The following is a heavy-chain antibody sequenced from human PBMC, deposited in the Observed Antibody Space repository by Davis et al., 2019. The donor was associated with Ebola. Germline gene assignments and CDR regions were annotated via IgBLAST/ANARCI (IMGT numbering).Heavy chain of an antibody. CDR1: GGSISTSDYY. CDR2: IYYSGST. Sequence: GSLRLSCSVSGGSISTSDYYWVWIRQPPGKGLEWIGTIYYSGSTYYNPSLKSRVTISVDKSKNQFSLKLSSVTAADTAVYYCARDSRYYYDSSGYYSSYYFDYWGQGTLVTVSS. V-gene: IGHV4-39*07. CDR3: ARDSRYYYDSSGYYSSYYFDY. D-gene: IGHD3-22*01. J-gene: IGHJ4*02.